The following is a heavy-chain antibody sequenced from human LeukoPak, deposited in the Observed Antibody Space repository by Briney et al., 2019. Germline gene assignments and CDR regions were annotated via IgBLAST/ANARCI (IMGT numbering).Heavy chain of an antibody. Sequence: PSETLSLTCTVSGDSISSSSYYWGWIRQPPGKGLEWIGSIYYRGSTYYNPSLKSRVTISVDTSKNQFSLKLSSVTAADTAVYYCARGVRYSSGWYGECYFDYWGQGTLVTVSS. V-gene: IGHV4-39*01. J-gene: IGHJ4*02. CDR1: GDSISSSSYY. CDR3: ARGVRYSSGWYGECYFDY. D-gene: IGHD6-19*01. CDR2: IYYRGST.